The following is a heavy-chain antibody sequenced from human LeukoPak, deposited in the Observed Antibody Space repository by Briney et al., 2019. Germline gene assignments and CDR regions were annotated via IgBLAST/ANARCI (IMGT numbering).Heavy chain of an antibody. D-gene: IGHD2-2*01. CDR2: IYTSGST. Sequence: PSETLSLTCTVSGGSISSGSYYWTWIRQPAGKGLEWIGRIYTSGSTNYNPSLKSRVTISVDTSKNQFSLKLSSVTAADTAVYYCATIVVPAANDYFYMDVWGKGTTVTVSS. J-gene: IGHJ6*03. CDR1: GGSISSGSYY. V-gene: IGHV4-61*02. CDR3: ATIVVPAANDYFYMDV.